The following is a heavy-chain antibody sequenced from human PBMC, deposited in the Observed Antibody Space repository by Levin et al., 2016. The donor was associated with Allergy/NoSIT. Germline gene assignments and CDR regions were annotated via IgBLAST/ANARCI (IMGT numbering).Heavy chain of an antibody. CDR2: IYYSGST. D-gene: IGHD3-10*01. J-gene: IGHJ5*02. CDR1: GGSISSYY. Sequence: SETLSLTCTVSGGSISSYYWSWIRQPPGKGLEWIGYIYYSGSTKYNPSLNSRVSLSVNRPEKQFSLKLRSVTAADTAVYYCARHSGGAGFDTWGQGTLVSVSS. V-gene: IGHV4-59*08. CDR3: ARHSGGAGFDT.